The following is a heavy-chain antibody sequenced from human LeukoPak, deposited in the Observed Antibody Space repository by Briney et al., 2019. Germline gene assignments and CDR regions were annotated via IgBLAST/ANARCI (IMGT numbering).Heavy chain of an antibody. J-gene: IGHJ5*02. CDR3: ARGRRGRRVPAAIGGWFDP. CDR1: GGSISSYY. V-gene: IGHV4-34*01. Sequence: SETLSLTCTVSGGSISSYYWSWIRQPPGKGLEWIGEINHSGSTNYNPSLKSRVTISVDTSKNQFSLKLSSVTAAGTAVYYCARGRRGRRVPAAIGGWFDPWGQGTLVTVSS. D-gene: IGHD2-2*02. CDR2: INHSGST.